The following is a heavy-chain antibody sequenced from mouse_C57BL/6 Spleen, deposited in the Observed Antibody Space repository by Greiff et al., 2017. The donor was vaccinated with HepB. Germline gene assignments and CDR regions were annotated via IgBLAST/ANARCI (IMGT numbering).Heavy chain of an antibody. CDR2: IDPSDSYT. CDR1: GYTFTSYW. CDR3: ARLGYYGSSPAWFAY. D-gene: IGHD1-1*01. J-gene: IGHJ3*01. Sequence: QVQLQQPGAELVMPGASVKLSCKASGYTFTSYWMHWVKQRPGQGLEWIGEIDPSDSYTNYNQKFKGKSTLTVDKSSSTAYMQLSSLTSEDSAVYYCARLGYYGSSPAWFAYWGQGNLVTVSA. V-gene: IGHV1-69*01.